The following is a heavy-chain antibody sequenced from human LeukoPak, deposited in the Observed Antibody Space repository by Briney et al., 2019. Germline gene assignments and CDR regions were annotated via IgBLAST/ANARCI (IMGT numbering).Heavy chain of an antibody. Sequence: PSETLSLTCTVSGGSISNYYWSWIRQPPGKGLEWIGYIYYSGSTNYNPSLKSRVTISVDTSKNQFSLKLSSVTAADTAVYYCARDTDYYYDSSGYYGPYYFDYWGQGTLVTVSS. CDR2: IYYSGST. J-gene: IGHJ4*02. D-gene: IGHD3-22*01. CDR3: ARDTDYYYDSSGYYGPYYFDY. V-gene: IGHV4-59*12. CDR1: GGSISNYY.